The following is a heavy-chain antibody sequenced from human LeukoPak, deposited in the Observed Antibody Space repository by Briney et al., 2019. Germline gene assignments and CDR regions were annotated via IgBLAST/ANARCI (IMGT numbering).Heavy chain of an antibody. CDR2: ISSSSSYT. J-gene: IGHJ6*02. V-gene: IGHV3-11*06. CDR3: ARGLRYYYYGMDV. Sequence: GGSLRLSCAASGFTFSDYYMSWIRQAPGKGLECVSYISSSSSYTNYADSVKGRFTISGDNAKNSLYLQMDSLRAEDTAVYYCARGLRYYYYGMDVWGQGTTVTVSS. D-gene: IGHD3-16*01. CDR1: GFTFSDYY.